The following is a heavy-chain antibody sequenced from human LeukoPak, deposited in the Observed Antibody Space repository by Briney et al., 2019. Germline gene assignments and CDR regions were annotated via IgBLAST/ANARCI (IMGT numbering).Heavy chain of an antibody. J-gene: IGHJ6*03. V-gene: IGHV1-8*03. D-gene: IGHD2-15*01. CDR1: GYTFTSYD. CDR2: MNPNSGNT. CDR3: ARGEDIVYYMDV. Sequence: GASVKVSCKASGYTFTSYDINWVRQATGQGLEWMGWMNPNSGNTGYAQKFQGRVTITRNTSISTAYMELSSLRSEDTAVYYCARGEDIVYYMDVWGKGTTVTVSS.